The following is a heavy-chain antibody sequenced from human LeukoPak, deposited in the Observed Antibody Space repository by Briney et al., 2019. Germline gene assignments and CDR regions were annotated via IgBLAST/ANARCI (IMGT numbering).Heavy chain of an antibody. V-gene: IGHV3-7*01. CDR1: GFTFSNSW. CDR3: ARAYRDAFDI. Sequence: GGSLRLSCAASGFTFSNSWMSWVRQAPGKGLEWMANIRQDGSEKYYVDSVKGRFTISRDNAKNSLYLQMNSLRAEDTAVYYCARAYRDAFDIWGQETMVTVSS. J-gene: IGHJ3*02. CDR2: IRQDGSEK.